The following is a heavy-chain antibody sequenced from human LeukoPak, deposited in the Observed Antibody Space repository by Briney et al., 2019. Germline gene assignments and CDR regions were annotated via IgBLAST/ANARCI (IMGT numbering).Heavy chain of an antibody. Sequence: SETLSLTCTVSGGSISSSSYCWGWIRQPPGKGLEWIGIICYSGSTFYNPSLKSRVTISVDTSKNQFSLKLTSVTAADTAVYYCARDKSTVGQWLVRPPFQDYWGRGTLVTVSS. CDR3: ARDKSTVGQWLVRPPFQDY. CDR2: ICYSGST. CDR1: GGSISSSSYC. D-gene: IGHD6-19*01. V-gene: IGHV4-39*02. J-gene: IGHJ4*02.